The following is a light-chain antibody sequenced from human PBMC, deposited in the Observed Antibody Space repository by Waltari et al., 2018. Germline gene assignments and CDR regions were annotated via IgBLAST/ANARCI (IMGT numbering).Light chain of an antibody. Sequence: QSVLTPPPSMSGAPGQKVTIPCTGGSSNFGAGYDVHWYQQFPGTAPNLLIFGNTNRPSGVPGRFSGSKSGTSASLAIAGLQSEDEAVYYCQSFDSSLSASVFGGGTKLTVL. V-gene: IGLV1-40*01. CDR3: QSFDSSLSASV. CDR2: GNT. J-gene: IGLJ3*02. CDR1: SSNFGAGYD.